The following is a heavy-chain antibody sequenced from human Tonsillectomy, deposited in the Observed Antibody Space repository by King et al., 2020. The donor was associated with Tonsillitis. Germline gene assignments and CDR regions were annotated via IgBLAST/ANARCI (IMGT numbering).Heavy chain of an antibody. Sequence: VQLVESGGGVVQPGRSLRLSCAASGFTFSSYAMHWVRQAPGKGLEWVAVISYDGSNKYYADSVKGRFTISRDNSKNTLYLQMNSLRAEDTAVYYCARGSHDFWSGYPVSYSYGMDVWGQGTTVTVSS. CDR3: ARGSHDFWSGYPVSYSYGMDV. D-gene: IGHD3-3*01. J-gene: IGHJ6*02. CDR2: ISYDGSNK. V-gene: IGHV3-30*04. CDR1: GFTFSSYA.